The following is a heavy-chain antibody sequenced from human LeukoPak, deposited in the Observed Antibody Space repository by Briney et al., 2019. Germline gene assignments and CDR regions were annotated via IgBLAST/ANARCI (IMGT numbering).Heavy chain of an antibody. CDR1: GYSFINYW. CDR3: AVRMAYDSIGDVNW. CDR2: IYPGDSNT. J-gene: IGHJ1*01. V-gene: IGHV5-51*01. Sequence: PGESLQISCKGSGYSFINYWIGWVRQLPGKGLEGMGLIYPGDSNTFYKPSFQGQVTMSVDKSSSTAYLQWSSLKASDTAMYYCAVRMAYDSIGDVNWWGQGTQVTVSS. D-gene: IGHD3-22*01.